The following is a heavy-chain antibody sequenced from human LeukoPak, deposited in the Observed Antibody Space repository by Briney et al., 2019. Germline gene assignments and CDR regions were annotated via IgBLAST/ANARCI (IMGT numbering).Heavy chain of an antibody. J-gene: IGHJ3*01. CDR1: GFTFSSFA. D-gene: IGHD2-2*01. Sequence: GGSLRRSCAASGFTFSSFAISWVRQGPGKGLEWVASISGRGDGTSYADSVKGRFTISRDNTKNTLYLQMNSLRAEDTAVYYCAKAEYCSSTTCYAFDVWGQGTMVTVSS. V-gene: IGHV3-23*01. CDR3: AKAEYCSSTTCYAFDV. CDR2: ISGRGDGT.